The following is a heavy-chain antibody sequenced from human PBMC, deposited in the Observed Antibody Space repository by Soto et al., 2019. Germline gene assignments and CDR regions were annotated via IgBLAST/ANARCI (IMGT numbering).Heavy chain of an antibody. CDR3: ATSRTFDY. Sequence: QPGGSLRLSCVVSGFTFSSYWMNWVRQAPGKGLEWVANIKQDGSEKYYVDSAKGRFTISRDNAKNSLYLQMNSLSAEDTAIYYCATSRTFDYWGHGTLVTVYS. CDR2: IKQDGSEK. D-gene: IGHD6-13*01. V-gene: IGHV3-7*01. J-gene: IGHJ4*01. CDR1: GFTFSSYW.